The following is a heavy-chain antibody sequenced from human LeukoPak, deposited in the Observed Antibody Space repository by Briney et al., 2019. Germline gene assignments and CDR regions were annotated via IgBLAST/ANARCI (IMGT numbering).Heavy chain of an antibody. D-gene: IGHD1-26*01. J-gene: IGHJ5*02. Sequence: GGSLKLSCAASGFTFSGSAIHWVRQSSGKGLEWVGQIDEKDKGYATATAYAASVKGRFTISRDDSINTAYLQMKSLKTEDKAIYYCTWDSGTYNLFDPWGQGTLVTVSS. CDR3: TWDSGTYNLFDP. CDR2: IDEKDKGYATAT. V-gene: IGHV3-73*01. CDR1: GFTFSGSA.